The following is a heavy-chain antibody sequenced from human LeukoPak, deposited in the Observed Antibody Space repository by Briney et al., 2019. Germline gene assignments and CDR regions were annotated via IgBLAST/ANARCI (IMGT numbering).Heavy chain of an antibody. CDR3: ARRRTDFDY. V-gene: IGHV4-39*01. CDR1: GGSISSSSYY. CDR2: IYYSGSA. J-gene: IGHJ4*02. Sequence: SETLSLTCTVSGGSISSSSYYWGWIRQPPGKGLEWIGSIYYSGSAYYNPSLKSRVTISVDTSKNQFSLKLSSVTAADTAVYYCARRRTDFDYWGQGTLVTVSS.